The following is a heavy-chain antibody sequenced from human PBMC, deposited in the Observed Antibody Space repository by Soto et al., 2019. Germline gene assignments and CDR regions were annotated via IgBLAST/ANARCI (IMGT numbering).Heavy chain of an antibody. CDR1: GFTFSDYY. D-gene: IGHD2-2*01. Sequence: ASVRVSCKASGFTFSDYYMHWVREAPGQGLEWMGWLNPKSGGTTYAQKFQGRLTLSRDTSINTAYMELSRLSIDDTALYYCARERYQVLSDGMDVWGQGTTVTVSS. CDR3: ARERYQVLSDGMDV. CDR2: LNPKSGGT. V-gene: IGHV1-2*02. J-gene: IGHJ6*02.